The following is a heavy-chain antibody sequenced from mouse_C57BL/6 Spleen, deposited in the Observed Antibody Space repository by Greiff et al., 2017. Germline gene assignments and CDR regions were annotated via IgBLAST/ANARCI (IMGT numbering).Heavy chain of an antibody. V-gene: IGHV1-69*01. Sequence: QVQLQQPGAELVMPGASVKLSCKASGYTFTSYWMHWVKPRPGQGLEWIGEIDPSDSYPNYNQKFKGKSTLTVDKSSSTAYMQLSSLTSEDSAVYYCARGGNYAYWGQGTLVTVSA. D-gene: IGHD2-1*01. CDR1: GYTFTSYW. CDR2: IDPSDSYP. J-gene: IGHJ3*01. CDR3: ARGGNYAY.